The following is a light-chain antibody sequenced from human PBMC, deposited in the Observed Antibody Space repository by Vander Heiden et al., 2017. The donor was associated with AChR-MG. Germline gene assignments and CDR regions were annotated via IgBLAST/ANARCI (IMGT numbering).Light chain of an antibody. V-gene: IGKV1-39*01. CDR1: QGISSY. CDR3: QQSYSTLLYT. J-gene: IGKJ2*01. Sequence: DIQMTQSPSSLAASVGDRVTITCRASQGISSYLNWYQQKPGKPPKLLIYAASSLQSGVPSRFSGSGSGTDFTLTISSLQPEDFATDYCQQSYSTLLYTFGQGTKLEIK. CDR2: AAS.